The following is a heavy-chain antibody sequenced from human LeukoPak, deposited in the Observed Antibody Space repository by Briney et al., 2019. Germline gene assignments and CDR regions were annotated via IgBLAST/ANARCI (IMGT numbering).Heavy chain of an antibody. V-gene: IGHV3-30*03. Sequence: GGSLRLSCAASGFTFSDYGMHWVRQAPGKGLEWVAFLSFDGSDKYYGDSVKGRFTISRDDSKNTLYMHMHSLRAEDTAVYYRVCGDNSGGIYFDSWGQGTLVTVSS. CDR1: GFTFSDYG. CDR2: LSFDGSDK. D-gene: IGHD2-21*02. CDR3: VCGDNSGGIYFDS. J-gene: IGHJ4*02.